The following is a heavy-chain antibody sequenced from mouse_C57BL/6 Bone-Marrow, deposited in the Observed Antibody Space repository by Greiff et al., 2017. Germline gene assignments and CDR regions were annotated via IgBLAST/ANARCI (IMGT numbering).Heavy chain of an antibody. CDR3: TTDYGSSYPALVAY. D-gene: IGHD1-1*01. V-gene: IGHV14-4*01. CDR2: IDPENGDT. J-gene: IGHJ3*01. CDR1: GFNIKDDY. Sequence: VQLKESGAELVRPGASVKLSCTASGFNIKDDYMHWVKQRPEQGLEWIGWIDPENGDTEYASKFQGKATITADTSSNTAYLQLSSLTSEDTAVYYCTTDYGSSYPALVAYWGQGTLVTVSA.